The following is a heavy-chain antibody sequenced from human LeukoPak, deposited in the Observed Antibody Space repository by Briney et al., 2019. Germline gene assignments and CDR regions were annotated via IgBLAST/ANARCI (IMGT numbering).Heavy chain of an antibody. V-gene: IGHV3-48*03. Sequence: GGSLRLSCAASGFTFSSYEMNWVRQAPGKGLEWVSYISSSGSTIYYADSVKGRFTISRDNAKNSLYLQMNSLRAEDTAVYYCARAGLLNVTAMVDLDYYYGMDVWGQGTTVTVSS. CDR1: GFTFSSYE. J-gene: IGHJ6*02. CDR2: ISSSGSTI. CDR3: ARAGLLNVTAMVDLDYYYGMDV. D-gene: IGHD5-18*01.